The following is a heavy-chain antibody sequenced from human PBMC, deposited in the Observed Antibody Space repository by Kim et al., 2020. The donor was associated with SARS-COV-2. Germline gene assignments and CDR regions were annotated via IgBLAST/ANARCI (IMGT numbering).Heavy chain of an antibody. D-gene: IGHD3-10*01. CDR1: GGSISSYY. Sequence: SETLSLTCTVSGGSISSYYWSWIRQPPGKGLEWIGYIYYSGSTNYNPSLKSRVTISVDTSKNQFSLKLSSVTAADTAVYYCARRGSADNWFDPWGQGTLVTVSS. CDR3: ARRGSADNWFDP. V-gene: IGHV4-59*08. CDR2: IYYSGST. J-gene: IGHJ5*02.